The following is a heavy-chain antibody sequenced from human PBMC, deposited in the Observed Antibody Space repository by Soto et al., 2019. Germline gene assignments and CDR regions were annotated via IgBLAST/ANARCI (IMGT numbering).Heavy chain of an antibody. CDR3: AGGVTMVRGVIHTPYFDY. J-gene: IGHJ4*02. D-gene: IGHD3-10*01. V-gene: IGHV4-31*03. CDR1: GGSISSGGYY. CDR2: IYYSGST. Sequence: QVQLQESGPGLVKPSQTLSLTCTVSGGSISSGGYYWSWIRQHPGKGLEWIGYIYYSGSTYYNPYRKSRVTISVDTSKNQFSRKLSSVTAADTAVYYCAGGVTMVRGVIHTPYFDYWGQGTLVTVSS.